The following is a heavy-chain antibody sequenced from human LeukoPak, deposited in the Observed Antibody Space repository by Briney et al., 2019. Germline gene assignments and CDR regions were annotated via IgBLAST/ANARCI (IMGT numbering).Heavy chain of an antibody. CDR2: ISSSSNTI. CDR1: GFTFSSYS. D-gene: IGHD2-21*02. CDR3: ARGAYCGGDCYFFDY. J-gene: IGHJ4*02. Sequence: GGSLRLSCAASGFTFSSYSMNWVCQAPGKGLEWVSYISSSSNTIYYADSVKGRFTISRDNAKNSLYLQMNSLRDEDTAVYYCARGAYCGGDCYFFDYWGQGTLVTVSS. V-gene: IGHV3-48*02.